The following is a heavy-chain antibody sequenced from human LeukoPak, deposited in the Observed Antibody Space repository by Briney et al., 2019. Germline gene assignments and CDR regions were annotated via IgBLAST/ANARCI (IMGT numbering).Heavy chain of an antibody. CDR2: ISGSGGAAT. CDR3: VKDRRASPFYGMDV. J-gene: IGHJ6*02. V-gene: IGHV3-23*01. Sequence: GGSLRLSCAGSGFTFTSYAMSWVRQAPGEGLEWVSTISGSGGAATSYAGSVKARFTVSRDNSRNTLYLPMNSLRAEDTAVYYCVKDRRASPFYGMDVGGQGTTFTVS. CDR1: GFTFTSYA.